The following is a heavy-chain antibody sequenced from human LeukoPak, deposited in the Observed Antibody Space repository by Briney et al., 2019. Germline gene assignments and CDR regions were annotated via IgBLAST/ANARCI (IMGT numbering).Heavy chain of an antibody. J-gene: IGHJ4*02. CDR1: GFTFSSYA. CDR3: AKVGSVVVVAATLLFDY. D-gene: IGHD2-15*01. V-gene: IGHV3-23*01. Sequence: GGSLRLSCVASGFTFSSYAMSWVRQAPGKGLEWVSAISGSGGSTYYADSVKGRFTISRDNSKNTLYLQMNSLRAEDTAVYYCAKVGSVVVVAATLLFDYWGQGTLVTVSS. CDR2: ISGSGGST.